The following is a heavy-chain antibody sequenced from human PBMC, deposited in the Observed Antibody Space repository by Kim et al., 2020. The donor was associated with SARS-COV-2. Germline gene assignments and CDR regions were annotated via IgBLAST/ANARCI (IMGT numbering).Heavy chain of an antibody. J-gene: IGHJ6*02. CDR3: TTGSGDDYYYYGMDV. Sequence: GGSLRLSCAASGFTFSNAWMSWVRQAPGKGLEWVGRIKSKTDGGTTDYAAPVKGRFTISRDDSKNTLYLQMNSLKTEDTAVYYCTTGSGDDYYYYGMDVWGQGTTVTVSS. V-gene: IGHV3-15*01. D-gene: IGHD3-3*01. CDR2: IKSKTDGGTT. CDR1: GFTFSNAW.